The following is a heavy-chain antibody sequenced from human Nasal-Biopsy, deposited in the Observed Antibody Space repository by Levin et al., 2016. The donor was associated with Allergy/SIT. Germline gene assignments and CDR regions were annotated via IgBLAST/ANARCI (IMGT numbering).Heavy chain of an antibody. CDR1: GFTFSSYA. V-gene: IGHV3-23*01. Sequence: GGSLRLSCAASGFTFSSYAMSWVRQAPGKGLEWVSTISSNGGSTYYADSVKGRFTISRGNSKNTLYLQMNSLSAEDTAVYYCATEWGNRFDYWGQGTLVTVSS. D-gene: IGHD7-27*01. CDR3: ATEWGNRFDY. CDR2: ISSNGGST. J-gene: IGHJ4*02.